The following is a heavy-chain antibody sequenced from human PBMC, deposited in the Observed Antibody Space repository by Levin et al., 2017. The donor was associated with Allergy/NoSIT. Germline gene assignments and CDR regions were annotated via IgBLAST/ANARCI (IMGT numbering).Heavy chain of an antibody. CDR3: VKDYCSSTSCYAPHDY. CDR2: ISSNGGST. Sequence: PGESLKISCSASGFTFSSYAMHWVRQAPGKGLEYVSAISSNGGSTYYADSVKGRFTISRDNSKNTLYLQMSSLRAEDTAVYYCVKDYCSSTSCYAPHDYWGQGTLVTVSS. D-gene: IGHD2-2*01. J-gene: IGHJ4*02. CDR1: GFTFSSYA. V-gene: IGHV3-64D*06.